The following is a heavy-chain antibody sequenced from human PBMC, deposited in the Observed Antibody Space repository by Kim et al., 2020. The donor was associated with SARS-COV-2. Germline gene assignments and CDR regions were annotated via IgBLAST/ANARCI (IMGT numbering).Heavy chain of an antibody. Sequence: GGSLRLSCAASGFTVSSNYMSWVRQAPGKGLEWVSVIYSGGSTYYADSVKGRFTISRDNSKNTLYLQMNSLRAEDTAVYYCARLYYDSSGYNGYFDYWGQGTLVTVSS. CDR3: ARLYYDSSGYNGYFDY. V-gene: IGHV3-53*01. CDR2: IYSGGST. J-gene: IGHJ4*02. CDR1: GFTVSSNY. D-gene: IGHD3-22*01.